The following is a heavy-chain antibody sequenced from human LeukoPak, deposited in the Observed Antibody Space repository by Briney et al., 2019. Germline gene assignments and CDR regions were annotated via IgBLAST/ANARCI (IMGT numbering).Heavy chain of an antibody. CDR2: ISAYSGNT. V-gene: IGHV1-18*01. D-gene: IGHD3-3*01. J-gene: IGHJ4*02. Sequence: ASAKDSSVQPLDSSSVTIGCLGSQAPGQGLEWMGWISAYSGNTNYAQKLQGRVTMATDTSTSTAYMELRSLRSDTTVVYYCALIGSGSYFDYWGQGTLVTVSS. CDR3: ALIGSGSYFDY. CDR1: DSSSVTIG.